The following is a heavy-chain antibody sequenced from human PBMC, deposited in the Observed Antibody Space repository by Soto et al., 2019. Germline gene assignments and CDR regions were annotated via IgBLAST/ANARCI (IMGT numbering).Heavy chain of an antibody. CDR1: GFTFSSYA. Sequence: EVQLLESGGGLVQPGGSLRLSCVASGFTFSSYAMSWVRQAPGRGLECVSSIAGSGAGTYYSDSVRGRFTISRDNSKNTLDLQMDSLRAEDTAVYYCAKGDILTGSRQGWDYWGQGTLVTVSS. V-gene: IGHV3-23*01. CDR2: IAGSGAGT. CDR3: AKGDILTGSRQGWDY. D-gene: IGHD3-9*01. J-gene: IGHJ4*02.